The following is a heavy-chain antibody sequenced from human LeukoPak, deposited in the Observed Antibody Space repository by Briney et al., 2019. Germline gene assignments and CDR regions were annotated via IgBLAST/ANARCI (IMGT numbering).Heavy chain of an antibody. D-gene: IGHD4-17*01. V-gene: IGHV1-18*01. J-gene: IGHJ5*02. Sequence: ASVKVSCKASGYSFTSFAISWVRQAPGRGLEWMGWINPYNGETNYAQKLQGRVTMTTDTSTSTAYMELRSLRSDDTAVYYCARFPDYGDSVWFDPWGQGTLVTVSS. CDR2: INPYNGET. CDR3: ARFPDYGDSVWFDP. CDR1: GYSFTSFA.